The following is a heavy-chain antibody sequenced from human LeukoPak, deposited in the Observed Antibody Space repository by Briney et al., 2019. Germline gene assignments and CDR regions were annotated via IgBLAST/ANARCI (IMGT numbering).Heavy chain of an antibody. Sequence: PGGSLRLSCAASGFTFSSYWMSWVRQAPGKGLEWVANIKQDGSEKYYVDSVKGRFTISRDNAKNSLYLQMNSLRAEDTAVYYCARVAYAIFHYFDYWGQGTLVTASS. CDR2: IKQDGSEK. CDR1: GFTFSSYW. CDR3: ARVAYAIFHYFDY. V-gene: IGHV3-7*01. J-gene: IGHJ4*02. D-gene: IGHD2-8*01.